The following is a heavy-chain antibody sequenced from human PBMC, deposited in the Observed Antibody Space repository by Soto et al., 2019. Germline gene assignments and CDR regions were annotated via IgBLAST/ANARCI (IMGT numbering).Heavy chain of an antibody. CDR1: GGSISSSSYY. J-gene: IGHJ4*02. CDR2: IYYSGST. D-gene: IGHD3-10*01. CDR3: ARGRGSGSYYNAYYFDY. Sequence: SATLSLTCTVSGGSISSSSYYWGWIRQPPGKGLEWIGSIYYSGSTFYNPSLKSRVTISVDTSKNQFSLKLSSVTAADTAVYYCARGRGSGSYYNAYYFDYWGQGTLVTVSS. V-gene: IGHV4-39*07.